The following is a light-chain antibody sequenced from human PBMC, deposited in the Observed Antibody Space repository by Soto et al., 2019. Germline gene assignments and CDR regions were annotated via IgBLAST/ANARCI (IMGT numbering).Light chain of an antibody. CDR2: SAS. J-gene: IGKJ1*01. CDR3: QKYDSDPWT. Sequence: DIRMTQSPSSLSASVGDRVTITCRASQGINICLAWYQQKPGKVPKLLIYSASTLQSGVPSRFSGSGSGTDFTLTISSLQPEDVATYYCQKYDSDPWTFGQGTKVEIK. CDR1: QGINIC. V-gene: IGKV1-27*01.